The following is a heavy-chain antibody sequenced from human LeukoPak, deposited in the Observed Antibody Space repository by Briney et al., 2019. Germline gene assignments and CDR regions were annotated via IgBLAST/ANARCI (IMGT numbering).Heavy chain of an antibody. Sequence: PGGSMRLSCAASGFTFSNHAMSWVRQAPGKGLEWVSGISSSGSSTFFADHVKGRFTISRDNAKNSLYLQMTTLQAEDTAVYYCARRSPGTSSLFYYYMDVWAKGTTVTVSS. D-gene: IGHD1-26*01. CDR3: ARRSPGTSSLFYYYMDV. V-gene: IGHV3-23*01. J-gene: IGHJ6*03. CDR1: GFTFSNHA. CDR2: ISSSGSST.